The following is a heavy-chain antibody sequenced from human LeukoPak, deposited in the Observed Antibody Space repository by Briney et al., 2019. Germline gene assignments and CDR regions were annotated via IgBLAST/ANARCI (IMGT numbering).Heavy chain of an antibody. CDR1: GYTFTGYY. V-gene: IGHV1-2*06. Sequence: ASVKVSCKASGYTFTGYYMHWVRQAPGQGLEWMGRINPNSGGTNYAQKFQGRVTMTRDTSISTAYMELSRLRSDDTAVYYCARVPPKSLVAAPPDYWGQGTLGTVTS. D-gene: IGHD2-15*01. CDR2: INPNSGGT. J-gene: IGHJ4*02. CDR3: ARVPPKSLVAAPPDY.